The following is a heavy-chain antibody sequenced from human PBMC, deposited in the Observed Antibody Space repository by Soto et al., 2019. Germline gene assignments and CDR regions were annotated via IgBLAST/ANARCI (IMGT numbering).Heavy chain of an antibody. CDR1: GGSISSYY. J-gene: IGHJ4*02. V-gene: IGHV4-59*01. CDR3: ARGSVLGCLRSYFDY. Sequence: QVQLQESGPGLVKPSETLSITCTVSGGSISSYYWSWIRQPPGKGLEWIGYINYSGTTEYNPSLMRRLSISLDTSKNQFSLKMLSVTASDTAVYYWARGSVLGCLRSYFDYWGQGTLVTVSS. CDR2: INYSGTT. D-gene: IGHD4-17*01.